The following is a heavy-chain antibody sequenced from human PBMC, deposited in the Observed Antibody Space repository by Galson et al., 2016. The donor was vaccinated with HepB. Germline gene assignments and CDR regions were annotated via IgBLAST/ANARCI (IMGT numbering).Heavy chain of an antibody. CDR3: ARRLTGGYNVYYYGLDV. J-gene: IGHJ6*02. Sequence: QSGAEVKKPGESLKISCKGSGYRFTTYWIAWVRQMPGKGLEWMGIIYPGDSQTRYSPSFQGQVTITVDNFINTAYLQWSSLKASDTAMYYCARRLTGGYNVYYYGLDVWGQGTTVTVSS. V-gene: IGHV5-51*01. CDR1: GYRFTTYW. D-gene: IGHD5-24*01. CDR2: IYPGDSQT.